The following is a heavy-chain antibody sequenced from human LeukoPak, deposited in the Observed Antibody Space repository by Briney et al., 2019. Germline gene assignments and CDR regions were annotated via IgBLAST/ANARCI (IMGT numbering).Heavy chain of an antibody. CDR3: ARQKQSHGNFDY. Sequence: GGSLRLSCAASGFTVSSYARHWVRQPIGEGLEWVSALGIAGDTFYPGSVKGRFTISRENAKNSLYLQMNSLRAEDTAMYYCARQKQSHGNFDYWGQGTLVTVSS. CDR2: LGIAGDT. D-gene: IGHD1-26*01. J-gene: IGHJ4*02. V-gene: IGHV3-13*01. CDR1: GFTVSSYA.